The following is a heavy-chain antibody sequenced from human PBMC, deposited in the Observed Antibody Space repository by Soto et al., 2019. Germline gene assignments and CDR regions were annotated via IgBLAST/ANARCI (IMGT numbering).Heavy chain of an antibody. CDR1: GGIFSNYA. D-gene: IGHD3-22*01. CDR3: ARGLTKSSGRGGIFDF. V-gene: IGHV1-69*06. Sequence: QVQLVQSGAEVKKPGSSVTVSCKTSGGIFSNYAISWVRQAPGHGLEWMGGIIPIFGAANYAQKFRGRVTLTGDTSISTAYMELYRLRSDDTAVYYCARGLTKSSGRGGIFDFWGQGTLVTVSS. J-gene: IGHJ4*02. CDR2: IIPIFGAA.